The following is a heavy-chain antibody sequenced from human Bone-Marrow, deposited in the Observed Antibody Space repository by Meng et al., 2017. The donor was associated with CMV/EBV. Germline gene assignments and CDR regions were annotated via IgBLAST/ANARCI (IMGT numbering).Heavy chain of an antibody. D-gene: IGHD1-26*01. CDR3: ARVVGATTGYYFDY. J-gene: IGHJ4*02. Sequence: SVKVSCKASGGTFSSYAISWVRQAPGQGLEWMGGIIPIFGTANYAQKFQGRVTITTDESTSTAYMELSSLRSEDTAVYYCARVVGATTGYYFDYWGQGTRVTVSS. CDR2: IIPIFGTA. CDR1: GGTFSSYA. V-gene: IGHV1-69*05.